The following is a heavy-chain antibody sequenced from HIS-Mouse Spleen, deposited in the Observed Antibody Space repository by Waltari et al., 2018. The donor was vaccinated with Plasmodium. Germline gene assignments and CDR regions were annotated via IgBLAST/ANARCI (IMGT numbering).Heavy chain of an antibody. CDR3: ARAPKRRNYYDSSGYRPAEYFQH. J-gene: IGHJ1*01. V-gene: IGHV3-9*01. Sequence: EVQLVESGGGLVQPGRSLRLSCAASGFTFDDYAMHWVRQAPGKGLEWVSGISWNSGSIGYADSVKGRFTISRDNAKNSLYLQMNSLRAEDTAVYYCARAPKRRNYYDSSGYRPAEYFQHWGQGTLVTVSS. D-gene: IGHD3-22*01. CDR2: ISWNSGSI. CDR1: GFTFDDYA.